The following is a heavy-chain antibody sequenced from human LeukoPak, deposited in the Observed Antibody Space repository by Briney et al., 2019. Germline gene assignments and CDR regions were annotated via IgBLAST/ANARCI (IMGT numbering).Heavy chain of an antibody. V-gene: IGHV3-9*01. CDR2: ISWNSVSI. Sequence: PGRSLRLSCAASGITFDDYAMYWVRQGPGKGLEWVAGISWNSVSIGYADSEKGRFSISRDNAKNSLYLQMNSLRNEDTALYYCAKELGGGSDGLDIWGQGTMVTVSS. D-gene: IGHD2-15*01. CDR1: GITFDDYA. CDR3: AKELGGGSDGLDI. J-gene: IGHJ3*02.